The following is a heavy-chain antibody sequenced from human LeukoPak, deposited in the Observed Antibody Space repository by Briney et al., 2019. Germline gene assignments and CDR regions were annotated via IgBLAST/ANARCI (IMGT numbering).Heavy chain of an antibody. CDR1: GFTFSNYW. J-gene: IGHJ4*02. CDR2: INTDGSNT. Sequence: YPGGSLRLSCAASGFTFSNYWMHWVRQAPGKGLVWVSRINTDGSNTAYADSVKGRFTISRDNTKNTMYLQMSSLRAGDTAVYYCARASSGTYRYWGQGTLVTVSS. V-gene: IGHV3-74*01. CDR3: ARASSGTYRY. D-gene: IGHD1-26*01.